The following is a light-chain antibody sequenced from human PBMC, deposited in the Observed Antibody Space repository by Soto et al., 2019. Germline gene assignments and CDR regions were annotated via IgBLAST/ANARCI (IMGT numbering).Light chain of an antibody. CDR1: SSDVGGYNF. V-gene: IGLV2-14*01. CDR2: DVT. CDR3: SSYTRTNTLV. Sequence: QSALIQPVSVSGSPGQSITISCTGSSSDVGGYNFVSWYQQHPGKAPKLMIYDVTNRPSGVSNRFSASKSGDTASLTISGLQAEDEADYCCSSYTRTNTLVFGGGTKLTVL. J-gene: IGLJ3*02.